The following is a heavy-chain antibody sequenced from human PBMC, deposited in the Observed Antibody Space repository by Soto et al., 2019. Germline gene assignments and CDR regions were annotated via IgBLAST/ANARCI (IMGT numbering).Heavy chain of an antibody. CDR3: ARALGIAVAGSYYYYMDV. CDR2: IKWDRSDK. V-gene: IGHV3-7*03. CDR1: GFTFSSYW. Sequence: GGSLRLSCAASGFTFSSYWMSWVRQAPGKGLEWVSDIKWDRSDKGYADSVKGRFTISRDNAKNSLYLQMNSLRAEDTALYYCARALGIAVAGSYYYYMDVWGKGTTVTVSS. J-gene: IGHJ6*03. D-gene: IGHD6-19*01.